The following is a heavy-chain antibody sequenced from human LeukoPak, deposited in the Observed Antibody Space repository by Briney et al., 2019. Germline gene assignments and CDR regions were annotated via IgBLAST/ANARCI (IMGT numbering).Heavy chain of an antibody. V-gene: IGHV4-59*01. J-gene: IGHJ3*02. CDR3: ARALDYGGPDAFDI. D-gene: IGHD4-17*01. CDR1: GGSISSYD. CDR2: IYYSGST. Sequence: SETLSLTCTVSGGSISSYDWSWIRQPPGKGLEWIGYIYYSGSTNYNPALKSRVTISVDKSKNQFSLKLSSVTAADTAVYYCARALDYGGPDAFDIWGQGTMVTVSS.